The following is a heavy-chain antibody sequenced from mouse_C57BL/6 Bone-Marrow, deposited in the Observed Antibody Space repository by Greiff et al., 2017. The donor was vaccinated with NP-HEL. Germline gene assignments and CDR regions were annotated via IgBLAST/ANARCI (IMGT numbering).Heavy chain of an antibody. J-gene: IGHJ1*03. CDR3: TSAFTMITPDWYFDV. CDR2: ISYDGSN. D-gene: IGHD2-4*01. V-gene: IGHV3-6*01. Sequence: DVQLQESGPGLVKPSQSLSLTCSVTGYSITSGYYRNWIRQFPGKQLEWMGYISYDGSNNYNPSFKNRISITRDTSKNQSFLKLNSVTTEDTATYCCTSAFTMITPDWYFDVWGKGTTVTVSS. CDR1: GYSITSGYY.